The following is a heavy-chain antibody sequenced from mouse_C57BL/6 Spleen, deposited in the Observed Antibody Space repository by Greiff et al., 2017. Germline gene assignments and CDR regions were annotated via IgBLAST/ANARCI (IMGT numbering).Heavy chain of an antibody. CDR3: ARRGGYYAMDY. J-gene: IGHJ4*01. Sequence: QVQLHQPGAELVRPGSSVKLSCKASGYTFTSYWMHWVKQRPIQGLEWIGNIDPSDSETHYNQKFKDKATLTVDKSSSTAYMQLSSLTSEDSAVYYCARRGGYYAMDYWGQGTSVTVSS. V-gene: IGHV1-52*01. CDR1: GYTFTSYW. CDR2: IDPSDSET.